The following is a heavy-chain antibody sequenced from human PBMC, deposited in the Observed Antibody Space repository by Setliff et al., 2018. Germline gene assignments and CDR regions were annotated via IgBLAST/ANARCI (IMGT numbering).Heavy chain of an antibody. D-gene: IGHD6-19*01. J-gene: IGHJ4*02. CDR3: ARGRAGHSGH. Sequence: SETLSLTCTVSGGSISGGTYYWTWIRQPAGKGLEWIGYIYYSGSTSYYNPSLKSRVTISVDTSKNQFSLKLSSVTAADTAVYYCARGRAGHSGHWGQGTLVTVSS. CDR2: IYYSGST. CDR1: GGSISGGTYY. V-gene: IGHV4-31*03.